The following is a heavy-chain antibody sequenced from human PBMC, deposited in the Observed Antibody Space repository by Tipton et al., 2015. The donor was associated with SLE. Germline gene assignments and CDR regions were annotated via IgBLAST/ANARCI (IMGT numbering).Heavy chain of an antibody. CDR1: GYSFTSYW. CDR2: IHHSGST. V-gene: IGHV4-34*01. D-gene: IGHD3-22*01. CDR3: ARGRITMKM. J-gene: IGHJ4*02. Sequence: QLVQSGAEVKKPGESLKISCKGSGYSFTSYWISWIRQPPGKGLEWIGEIHHSGSTNYNPSLKSRVTISVDTSKDQFSLKLSSVTAADTAAYYCARGRITMKMWGQGTLVTVSS.